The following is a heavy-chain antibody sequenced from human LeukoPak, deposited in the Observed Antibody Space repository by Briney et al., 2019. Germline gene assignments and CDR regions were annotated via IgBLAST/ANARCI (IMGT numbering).Heavy chain of an antibody. CDR2: IKQDGSVK. CDR1: GFTFSSYA. D-gene: IGHD7-27*01. V-gene: IGHV3-7*01. J-gene: IGHJ4*02. CDR3: SSGDEFDY. Sequence: SGGSLRLSCAASGFTFSSYAMSWVRQAPGKGLEWVANIKQDGSVKQYVDSVKGRFTISRDNAKNSVYLQMNSLRAEDTAVYYCSSGDEFDYWGQGTLVTVSS.